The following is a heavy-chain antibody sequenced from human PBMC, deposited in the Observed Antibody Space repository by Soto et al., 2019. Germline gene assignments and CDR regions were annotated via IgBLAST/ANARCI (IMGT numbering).Heavy chain of an antibody. J-gene: IGHJ6*04. Sequence: GESLKISCKGSGYSFTSYWISWVRQMPGKGLEWMGRIDPSDSYTNYSPSFQGHVTISTDQSISTAYLQWSSLKPSDTAMYYCTSNTIFELVITVRHYYYCTDVWDKGTTVTGSS. CDR1: GYSFTSYW. V-gene: IGHV5-10-1*01. CDR2: IDPSDSYT. D-gene: IGHD3-3*01. CDR3: TSNTIFELVITVRHYYYCTDV.